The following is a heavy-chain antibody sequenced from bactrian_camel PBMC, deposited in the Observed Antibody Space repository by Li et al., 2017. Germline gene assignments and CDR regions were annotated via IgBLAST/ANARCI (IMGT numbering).Heavy chain of an antibody. Sequence: DVQLVESGGGLVQPGGSLRLSCAASGFSFSSYAMSWVRRAPGKGLEWVSAINSGGGSTYYADSVKGRFTISRDNAKNTLYLQMNSLKPDDTAVYYCAATGQMLSVAGCRTQGTQVTV. CDR2: INSGGGST. CDR1: GFSFSSYA. J-gene: IGHJ4*01. V-gene: IGHV3S31*01. D-gene: IGHD1*01.